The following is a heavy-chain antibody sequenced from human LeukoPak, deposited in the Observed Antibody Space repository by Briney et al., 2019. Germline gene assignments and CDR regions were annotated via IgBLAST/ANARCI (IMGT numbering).Heavy chain of an antibody. CDR1: GFTFNSYW. CDR3: ARGGGWGNEFDP. Sequence: GGSLRLSCAASGFTFNSYWMHWVRQAPGKGLVWVSRINSDGSSTNYADSVKGRFTISRDNAKNMLYLQMNSLRAEDTAVYYCARGGGWGNEFDPWGQGTLVTVSS. V-gene: IGHV3-74*01. J-gene: IGHJ5*02. CDR2: INSDGSST. D-gene: IGHD3-16*01.